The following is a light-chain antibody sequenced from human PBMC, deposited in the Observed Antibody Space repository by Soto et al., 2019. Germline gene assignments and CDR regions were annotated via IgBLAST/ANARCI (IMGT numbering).Light chain of an antibody. CDR2: DVS. Sequence: QSALTQPASVSGSPGQSITISCTGTSSDVGGYNYISWYQQYPGKAPKLMIYDVSNRPSGVSNRFSGSKSGNTASLTISGPQPEDEADYSCSSYTPTSYTSTTPLILGGGTKLPVL. J-gene: IGLJ2*01. V-gene: IGLV2-14*01. CDR1: SSDVGGYNY. CDR3: SSYTPTSYTSTTPLI.